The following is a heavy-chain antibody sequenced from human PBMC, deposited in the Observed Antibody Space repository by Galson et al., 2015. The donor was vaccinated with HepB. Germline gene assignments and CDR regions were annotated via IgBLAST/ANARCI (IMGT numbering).Heavy chain of an antibody. CDR2: IIPILGIA. J-gene: IGHJ4*02. V-gene: IGHV1-69*04. CDR3: ARVGQQLPPDY. Sequence: SVKVSCKASGGTFSSYAISWVRQAPGQGLEWMGRIIPILGIANYAQKFQGRVTITADKSTSTAYMELSSLRSEDTAVYYCARVGQQLPPDYWGQGTLVTVSS. CDR1: GGTFSSYA. D-gene: IGHD6-13*01.